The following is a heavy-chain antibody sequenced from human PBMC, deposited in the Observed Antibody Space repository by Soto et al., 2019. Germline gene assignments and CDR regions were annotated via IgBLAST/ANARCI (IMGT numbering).Heavy chain of an antibody. CDR1: GFTFSSYA. D-gene: IGHD3-22*01. Sequence: GGSLRLSCAASGFTFSSYAMSWVRQAPGKGLEWVSAISGSGGSTYYADSVKGRFTISRDNSKNTLYLQMNSLRAEDTAVYYCAKEAAYYYDSSGYYPFGYWGQGTLVTVSS. V-gene: IGHV3-23*01. CDR2: ISGSGGST. CDR3: AKEAAYYYDSSGYYPFGY. J-gene: IGHJ4*02.